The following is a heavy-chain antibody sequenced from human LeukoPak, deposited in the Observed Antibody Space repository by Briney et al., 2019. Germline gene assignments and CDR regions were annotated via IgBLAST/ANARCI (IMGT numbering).Heavy chain of an antibody. CDR2: IYYRGDI. Sequence: SETLSLTCTVSGGSMTNYYWAWIRQPPGKGLEWVGHIYYRGDIKYNPSLKSRDTMSIDTSKNQFSLKVNSVTAADTAVYYCARAGGAGFDILTGYYNWFDPWGQGTLVTVSS. J-gene: IGHJ5*02. CDR1: GGSMTNYY. D-gene: IGHD3-9*01. V-gene: IGHV4-59*12. CDR3: ARAGGAGFDILTGYYNWFDP.